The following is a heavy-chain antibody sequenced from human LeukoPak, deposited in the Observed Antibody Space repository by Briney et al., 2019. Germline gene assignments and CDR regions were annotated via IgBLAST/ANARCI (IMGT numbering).Heavy chain of an antibody. CDR3: ATDPGRDGYNYPDY. CDR1: GYTLTELS. J-gene: IGHJ4*02. D-gene: IGHD5-24*01. CDR2: FDPEDGET. V-gene: IGHV1-24*01. Sequence: ASVKVSCKVSGYTLTELSMHWVRQAPGQGLEWMGGFDPEDGETIYAQKFQGRVTMTEDTSTDTAYMELSSLRSEDTAVYYCATDPGRDGYNYPDYWGQGTLVTVSS.